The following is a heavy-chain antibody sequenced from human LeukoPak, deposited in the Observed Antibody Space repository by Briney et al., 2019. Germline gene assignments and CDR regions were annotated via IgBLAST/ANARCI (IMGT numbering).Heavy chain of an antibody. J-gene: IGHJ4*02. CDR3: AKPLSAAFGTDFHS. D-gene: IGHD6-13*01. Sequence: GGSLRLSCAASGFTFGTYAMSWVRQAPGKGLDWVAAISGSGTTTYYADSVEGRFTISRDISKNTLYLQMDSLRAEDTAVYYCAKPLSAAFGTDFHSWGQGTLVTVS. CDR2: ISGSGTTT. V-gene: IGHV3-23*01. CDR1: GFTFGTYA.